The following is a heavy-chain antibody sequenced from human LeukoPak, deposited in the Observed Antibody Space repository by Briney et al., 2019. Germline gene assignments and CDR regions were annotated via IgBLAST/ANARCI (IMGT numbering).Heavy chain of an antibody. D-gene: IGHD6-19*01. J-gene: IGHJ4*02. Sequence: PGGSLRLSCAASGFTFSSYTMIWVRQAPGKGLEWVSYISRAGSTIYYADSVKGRFTHSRDNAQNALELHMISLRAEDSAIYYCARRHSLGWPDSWGQGTVVTVSS. CDR1: GFTFSSYT. CDR3: ARRHSLGWPDS. CDR2: ISRAGSTI. V-gene: IGHV3-48*03.